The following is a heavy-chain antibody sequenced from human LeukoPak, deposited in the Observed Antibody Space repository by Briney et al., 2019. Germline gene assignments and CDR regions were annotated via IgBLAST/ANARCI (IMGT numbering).Heavy chain of an antibody. D-gene: IGHD4-17*01. CDR2: IYPGDSDT. CDR1: GYSFTSYW. J-gene: IGHJ3*02. V-gene: IGHV5-51*01. CDR3: ARPIYGDYPNDAFDI. Sequence: GESLKISCKGSGYSFTSYWIGWVRQMPGKGLEWMGIIYPGDSDTRHSPSFQGQVTISADKSISTAYLQWSSLKASDTAMYYCARPIYGDYPNDAFDIWGQGTMVTVSS.